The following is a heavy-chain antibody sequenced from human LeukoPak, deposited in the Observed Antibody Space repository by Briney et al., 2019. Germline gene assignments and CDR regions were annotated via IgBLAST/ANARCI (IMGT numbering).Heavy chain of an antibody. D-gene: IGHD1-26*01. CDR2: ISSSSSYI. Sequence: KPGGSLRLSCAASGFTFSSYSMNWVRQAPGKGLEWVSSISSSSSYIYYADSVKGRFTISRDNAKNTVFLQMNSLSAEDTAIYYCAKDTSGAESSWGQGTPATVSS. V-gene: IGHV3-21*04. CDR3: AKDTSGAESS. J-gene: IGHJ4*02. CDR1: GFTFSSYS.